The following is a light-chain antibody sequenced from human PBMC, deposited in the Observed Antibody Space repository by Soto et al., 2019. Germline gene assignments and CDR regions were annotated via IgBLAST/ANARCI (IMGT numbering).Light chain of an antibody. J-gene: IGKJ1*01. CDR1: QSISSW. V-gene: IGKV1-5*01. CDR2: DAS. Sequence: DIQMTQSPSTLSASVGDRVTITCRASQSISSWLAWYQQKPGKAPKLLIYDASSLQSGVPSRFRGSGSGTEFTLTISSLQPDDFATYYCQQYDSYPWTFGQGTKV. CDR3: QQYDSYPWT.